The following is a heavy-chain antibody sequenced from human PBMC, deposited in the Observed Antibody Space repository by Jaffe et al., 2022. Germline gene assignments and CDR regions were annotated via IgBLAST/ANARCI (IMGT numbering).Heavy chain of an antibody. CDR1: GFTFSSYW. V-gene: IGHV3-7*01. Sequence: EVQLVESGGGLVQPGGSLRLSCAASGFTFSSYWMSWVRQAPGKGLEWVANIKQDGSEKYYVDSVKGRFTISRDNAKNSLYLQMNSLRAEDTAVYYCARDLDYSNHGNFDYWGQGTLVTVSS. CDR3: ARDLDYSNHGNFDY. D-gene: IGHD4-4*01. CDR2: IKQDGSEK. J-gene: IGHJ4*02.